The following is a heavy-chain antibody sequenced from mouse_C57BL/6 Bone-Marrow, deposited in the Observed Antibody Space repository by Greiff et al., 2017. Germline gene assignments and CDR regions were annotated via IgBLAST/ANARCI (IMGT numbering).Heavy chain of an antibody. CDR3: ARHRYFDV. CDR2: ISNGGGST. CDR1: GFTFSDYY. V-gene: IGHV5-12*01. Sequence: EVNLVESGGGLVQPGGSLKLSCAASGFTFSDYYMYWVRQTPEKRLEWVAYISNGGGSTYYPDTVKGRFTISRDNAKNTLYLQMSRLKSEDTAMYYCARHRYFDVWGTGTTVTVSS. J-gene: IGHJ1*03.